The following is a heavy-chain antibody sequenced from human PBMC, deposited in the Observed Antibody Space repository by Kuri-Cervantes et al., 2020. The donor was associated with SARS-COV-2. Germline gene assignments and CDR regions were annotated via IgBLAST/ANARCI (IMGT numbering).Heavy chain of an antibody. Sequence: GGSLRLSCAASGFTFSSYAMSWVRQAPGKGLEWVSCISGGGTSSDYSDSVKGRFTISRDNSKNTLYLVMNNLRGEDTAVYFCAKDRDYYGRPPTFHYWGQGAQVTVSS. J-gene: IGHJ4*02. CDR3: AKDRDYYGRPPTFHY. CDR2: ISGGGTSS. CDR1: GFTFSSYA. D-gene: IGHD3-10*01. V-gene: IGHV3-23*01.